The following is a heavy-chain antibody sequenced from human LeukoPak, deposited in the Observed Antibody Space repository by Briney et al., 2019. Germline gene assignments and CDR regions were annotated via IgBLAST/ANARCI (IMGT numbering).Heavy chain of an antibody. V-gene: IGHV4-38-2*01. CDR1: GYSISSGYY. CDR2: IYHSGST. CDR3: ARRGVGFDY. D-gene: IGHD2-15*01. J-gene: IGHJ4*02. Sequence: PSETLSLTCAVSGYSISSGYYWGWIRQPPGKGLAWIGSIYHSGSTYYNPSLKSRVTISVDTSKNQFSLKLSSVTAADTAVYYCARRGVGFDYWGQGTLVTVSS.